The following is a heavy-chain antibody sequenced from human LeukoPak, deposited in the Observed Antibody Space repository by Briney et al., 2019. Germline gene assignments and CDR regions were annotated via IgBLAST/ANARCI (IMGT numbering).Heavy chain of an antibody. CDR1: GFTFSSYW. D-gene: IGHD4-17*01. CDR2: IKQDGSEK. CDR3: ARAKTLPTVTNDY. Sequence: GGSLRLSCAASGFTFSSYWMSWVRQAPGKGLEWVANIKQDGSEKYYVDSVKGRFTISRDNAKNSLYLQMNSLRAEDTAVYYCARAKTLPTVTNDYWGQGTLVTVSS. V-gene: IGHV3-7*01. J-gene: IGHJ4*02.